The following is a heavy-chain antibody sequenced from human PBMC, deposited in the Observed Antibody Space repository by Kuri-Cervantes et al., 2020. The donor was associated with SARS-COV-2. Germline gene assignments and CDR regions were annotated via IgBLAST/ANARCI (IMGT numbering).Heavy chain of an antibody. CDR2: IYHSGST. CDR3: ARPRGRPGYYYYYGMDV. Sequence: SQTLSLTCAVSGGSISGGGYSWSWIRQPPGKGREWIGYIYHSGSTYYNPSLKSRVTISVDTSKNQFSLKLSSVTAADTAVYYCARPRGRPGYYYYYGMDVWGQGTTVTVSS. J-gene: IGHJ6*02. V-gene: IGHV4-30-2*01. D-gene: IGHD3-10*01. CDR1: GGSISGGGYS.